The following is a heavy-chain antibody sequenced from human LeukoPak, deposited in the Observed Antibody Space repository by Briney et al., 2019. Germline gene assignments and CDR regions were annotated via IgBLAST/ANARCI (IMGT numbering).Heavy chain of an antibody. V-gene: IGHV4-34*01. CDR1: GGPFSGYY. CDR2: INHSGST. J-gene: IGHJ3*02. Sequence: SQTLSLTCAVYGGPFSGYYWSWIRQPPGEGLEWIGEINHSGSTNYNPSLKSRVTISVDTSKNQFSLKLSSVTAADTAVYYCASSSGRGAFDIWGQGTMVTVSS. CDR3: ASSSGRGAFDI. D-gene: IGHD6-19*01.